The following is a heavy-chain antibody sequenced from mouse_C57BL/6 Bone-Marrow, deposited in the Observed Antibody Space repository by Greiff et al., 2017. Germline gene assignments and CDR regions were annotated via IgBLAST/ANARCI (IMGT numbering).Heavy chain of an antibody. CDR3: AREIYGNYSYCYFDV. Sequence: VQLQQPGAELVKPGASVKLSCKASGYTFTSYWMPWVKQRPGQGLEWIGEIDTSDSYTNYNQKVKCKATLTVDTSSSTAYMQLSSLTAEDSAVYYCAREIYGNYSYCYFDVWGTGTTVTVSS. CDR1: GYTFTSYW. D-gene: IGHD2-1*01. J-gene: IGHJ1*03. CDR2: IDTSDSYT. V-gene: IGHV1-50*01.